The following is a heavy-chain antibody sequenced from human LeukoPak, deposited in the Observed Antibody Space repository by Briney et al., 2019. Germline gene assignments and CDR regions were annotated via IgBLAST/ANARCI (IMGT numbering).Heavy chain of an antibody. J-gene: IGHJ4*02. CDR3: ARSGGYSSSWSL. D-gene: IGHD6-13*01. V-gene: IGHV4-59*01. CDR1: GGSFSGYY. CDR2: IYYSGST. Sequence: SETLSLTCAVYGGSFSGYYWNWIRQPPGKGLEWIGYIYYSGSTNYNPSLKSRVTISVDTSKNQFSLKLNSVTAADTAVYYCARSGGYSSSWSLWGQGTPVTVSS.